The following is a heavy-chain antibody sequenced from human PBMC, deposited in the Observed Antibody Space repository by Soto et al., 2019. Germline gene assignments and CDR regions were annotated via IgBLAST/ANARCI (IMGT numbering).Heavy chain of an antibody. CDR1: GGTFSSYT. Sequence: QVQLVQSGAEVKKPGSSVKVSCKASGGTFSSYTISWVRQAPGQGLEWMGRIIPILGIANYAQKFQGRVTITADKSTSTACMELSSLRSEDTAVYYCARDRPHGYYHDPDYYYYYGMDVWGQGTTVTVSS. CDR2: IIPILGIA. D-gene: IGHD3-22*01. J-gene: IGHJ6*02. V-gene: IGHV1-69*08. CDR3: ARDRPHGYYHDPDYYYYYGMDV.